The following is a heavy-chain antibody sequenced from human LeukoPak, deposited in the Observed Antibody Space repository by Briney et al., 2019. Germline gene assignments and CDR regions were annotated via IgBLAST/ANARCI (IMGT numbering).Heavy chain of an antibody. Sequence: GGSLRLSCAASGITFSSYSINWVRQAPGKGLEWVSYISSTSTTIYYADSVKGRFTISRDDAKNSLFLQMNSLRDEDTAVYYCATSYSSGWNLFDYWGQGTLVTVSS. CDR3: ATSYSSGWNLFDY. J-gene: IGHJ4*02. D-gene: IGHD6-19*01. V-gene: IGHV3-48*02. CDR1: GITFSSYS. CDR2: ISSTSTTI.